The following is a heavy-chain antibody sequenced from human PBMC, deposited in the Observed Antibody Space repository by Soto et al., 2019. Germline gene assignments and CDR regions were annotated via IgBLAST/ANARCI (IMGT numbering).Heavy chain of an antibody. V-gene: IGHV4-4*02. Sequence: PSETLSLTCAVSGGSMSRTNWWSWVRQSPGKGLEWIGEIFHSGNTNYNPSLKSRVAMSVDKSQNRFSLKLSSVTAADTDVYYCARVCFYCNWDDYNYFYYCGQGSLVIV. CDR1: GGSMSRTNW. CDR3: ARVCFYCNWDDYNYFYY. J-gene: IGHJ4*01. D-gene: IGHD3-10*01. CDR2: IFHSGNT.